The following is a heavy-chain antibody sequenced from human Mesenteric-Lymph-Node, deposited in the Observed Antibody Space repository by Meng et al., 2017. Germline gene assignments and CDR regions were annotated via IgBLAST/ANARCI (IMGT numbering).Heavy chain of an antibody. CDR3: ARPKAEGSGAFDF. V-gene: IGHV1-24*01. CDR1: GYTLIEVS. Sequence: ASVKVSCKVSGYTLIEVSIHWVRQAPGKGLEWMGGFDTEDGETIYAQKFQGRVTMTEDTFTDTAYMELSSLRSEDTAVYYCARPKAEGSGAFDFWGQGTMVTVSS. J-gene: IGHJ3*01. CDR2: FDTEDGET.